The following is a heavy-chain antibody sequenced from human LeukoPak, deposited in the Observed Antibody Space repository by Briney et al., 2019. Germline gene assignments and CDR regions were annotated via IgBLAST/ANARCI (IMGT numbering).Heavy chain of an antibody. D-gene: IGHD6-6*01. Sequence: GRSLRLSCAASGFTFSSYGMHWVRQAPGKGLEWVAVIWYDGSNKYYADSVKGRFTISRDNSKNTLYLQMNSLRAEDTAVYYCAKVRSIAARPTDNYYYHYYMDVWGKGTTVTVSS. J-gene: IGHJ6*03. V-gene: IGHV3-33*06. CDR3: AKVRSIAARPTDNYYYHYYMDV. CDR1: GFTFSSYG. CDR2: IWYDGSNK.